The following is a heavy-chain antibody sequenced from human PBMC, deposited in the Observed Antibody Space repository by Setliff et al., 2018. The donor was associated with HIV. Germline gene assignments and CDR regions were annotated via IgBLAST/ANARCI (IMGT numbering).Heavy chain of an antibody. D-gene: IGHD1-26*01. V-gene: IGHV4-61*09. CDR1: GGSIRSGSYY. CDR3: ARAAYSGTYVWEPATDL. J-gene: IGHJ2*01. CDR2: IYSAGST. Sequence: SETLSLTCSVSGGSIRSGSYYWSWIRQPAGKGLEWIGHIYSAGSTRYNPSLESRLTILVDTSRNQFSLKLNSVTAVDTAVYYCARAAYSGTYVWEPATDLWGRGTLVTVSS.